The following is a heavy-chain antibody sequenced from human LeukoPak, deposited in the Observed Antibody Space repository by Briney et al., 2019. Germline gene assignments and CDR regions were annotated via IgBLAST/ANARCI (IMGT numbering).Heavy chain of an antibody. D-gene: IGHD2-2*01. CDR2: IDPSDSYT. CDR3: ARRGRYCSSTSCYYGY. CDR1: GYSFTSYW. Sequence: GESLKISCKGSGYSFTSYWISWVRQMPGKGLEWMGRIDPSDSYTNYSPSFQGHVTISADKSISTAYLQWSSLKASDTAMYYCARRGRYCSSTSCYYGYWGQGTLVTVSS. V-gene: IGHV5-10-1*01. J-gene: IGHJ4*02.